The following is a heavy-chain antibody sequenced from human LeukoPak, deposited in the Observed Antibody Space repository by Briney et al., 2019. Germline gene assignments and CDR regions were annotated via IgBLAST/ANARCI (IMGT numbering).Heavy chain of an antibody. V-gene: IGHV3-7*05. D-gene: IGHD1-1*01. J-gene: IGHJ4*02. Sequence: GGSLRLCCAASGFTFSSHWMSSVRQAPGKGVELVANIKQDGSEKYYVGSVKGRFTISRDNAKNSLYLQMNSLRAEDTAVYYCARDSPAGRTYFDYWGQGTLVTVSS. CDR1: GFTFSSHW. CDR3: ARDSPAGRTYFDY. CDR2: IKQDGSEK.